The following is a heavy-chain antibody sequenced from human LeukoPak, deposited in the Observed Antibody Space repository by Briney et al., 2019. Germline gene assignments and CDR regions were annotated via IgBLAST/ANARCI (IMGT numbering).Heavy chain of an antibody. D-gene: IGHD4-17*01. V-gene: IGHV1-46*01. Sequence: ASVKVSCKASGYIFTSYYLHWVRQAPGQGLEWMGIINPSDGSTTYAQNFQGRVTMTRDMSTSTVYMEVSSLTSEDTAVYFCARDLDYGDSRDYWGQGTLVTVSS. J-gene: IGHJ4*02. CDR2: INPSDGST. CDR1: GYIFTSYY. CDR3: ARDLDYGDSRDY.